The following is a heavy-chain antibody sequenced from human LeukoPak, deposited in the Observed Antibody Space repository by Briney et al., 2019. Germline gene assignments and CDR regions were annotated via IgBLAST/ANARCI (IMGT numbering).Heavy chain of an antibody. Sequence: GGSLRLSCAASGFTFSSYGMHWVRQAPGKGLEWVAFIRYDGSNKYYADSVKGRFTISRDNSKNTLYLQMNSLRAEDTAVYYCARDPNRQLLWFGESLNWFDPWGQGTLATVSS. CDR1: GFTFSSYG. CDR3: ARDPNRQLLWFGESLNWFDP. CDR2: IRYDGSNK. V-gene: IGHV3-30*02. D-gene: IGHD3-10*01. J-gene: IGHJ5*02.